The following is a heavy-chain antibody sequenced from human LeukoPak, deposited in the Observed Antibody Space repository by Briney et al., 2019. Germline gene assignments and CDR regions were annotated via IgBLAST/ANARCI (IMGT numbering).Heavy chain of an antibody. J-gene: IGHJ4*02. CDR2: INHSGST. D-gene: IGHD3-3*01. Sequence: SETLSLTCAVYGGSFSGYYWSWIRQPPGKGLEWIGEINHSGSTNYNPSLKSRVTISVDTSKNQFSLKLSSVTAADTAVYYCARARSAALGYYDFWSGYYPNLDYWGQGTLVTVSS. V-gene: IGHV4-34*01. CDR3: ARARSAALGYYDFWSGYYPNLDY. CDR1: GGSFSGYY.